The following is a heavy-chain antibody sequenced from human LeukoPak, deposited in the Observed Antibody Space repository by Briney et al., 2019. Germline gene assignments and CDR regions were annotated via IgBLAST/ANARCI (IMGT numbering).Heavy chain of an antibody. CDR2: ISYDVSNK. CDR3: ARDPKTYYYDSSGYSNWFDP. Sequence: GGSSRLSCAASGFTFSSYAMHCVRQAPGKGLEWVAVISYDVSNKYYADSVKGRFTISRDNSKNTLYLQMNSLRAEDTAVYYCARDPKTYYYDSSGYSNWFDPWGQGTLVTVSS. CDR1: GFTFSSYA. J-gene: IGHJ5*02. D-gene: IGHD3-22*01. V-gene: IGHV3-30-3*01.